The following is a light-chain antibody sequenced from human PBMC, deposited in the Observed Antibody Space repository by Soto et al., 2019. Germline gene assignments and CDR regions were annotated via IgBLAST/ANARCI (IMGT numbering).Light chain of an antibody. Sequence: DIQMTQSPSTLSASVGDRVTSTCRASQSISSWLAWYQQKPGKAPKLLIYKASSLESGVPSRFSGSGSGTKFTLTISSLQPDDFATYYCQQYNSYWTFGQGTKVDIK. CDR2: KAS. CDR3: QQYNSYWT. CDR1: QSISSW. J-gene: IGKJ1*01. V-gene: IGKV1-5*03.